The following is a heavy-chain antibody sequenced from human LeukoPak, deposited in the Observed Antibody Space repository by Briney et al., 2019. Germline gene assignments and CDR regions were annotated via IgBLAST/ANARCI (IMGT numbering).Heavy chain of an antibody. CDR1: GGSISSSSYY. CDR2: IYYSGST. CDR3: ATQEGDWGSGSYYYYYYYYMDV. J-gene: IGHJ6*03. V-gene: IGHV4-39*01. D-gene: IGHD3-10*01. Sequence: PSETLSLTCTVSGGSISSSSYYWGWIRQPPGKGLEWIGSIYYSGSTYYNPSLKSRVTISVDTSKNQFSLKLSSVTAADTAVYYCATQEGDWGSGSYYYYYYYYMDVWGKGTTVTVSS.